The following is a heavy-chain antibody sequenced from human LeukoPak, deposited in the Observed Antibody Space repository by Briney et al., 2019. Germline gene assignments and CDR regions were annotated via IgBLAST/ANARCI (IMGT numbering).Heavy chain of an antibody. CDR1: GYTFTSYA. CDR2: INAGNGNT. J-gene: IGHJ4*02. D-gene: IGHD3-22*01. Sequence: ASVKVSCKASGYTFTSYAMHWVRQAPGQRLEWMGWINAGNGNTKYSQKFQGRVTVTTDTSTSTAYMELGNLRSDDTAVYYCARDQGYYYDSTGYVFDSWGQETLVTVSS. V-gene: IGHV1-3*01. CDR3: ARDQGYYYDSTGYVFDS.